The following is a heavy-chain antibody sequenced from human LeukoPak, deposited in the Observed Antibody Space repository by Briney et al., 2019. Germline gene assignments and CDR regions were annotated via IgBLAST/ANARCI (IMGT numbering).Heavy chain of an antibody. CDR3: ARGGGLDV. D-gene: IGHD3-16*01. Sequence: GGSLRLSCTASGFTFSSYWMDWVRQAPGKGLEWVASINHNGNVNYYVDSVKGRFTISRDNAKNSLYLQMSNLRAEDTAVYFCARGGGLDVWGQGATVTVSS. CDR1: GFTFSSYW. V-gene: IGHV3-7*03. CDR2: INHNGNVN. J-gene: IGHJ6*02.